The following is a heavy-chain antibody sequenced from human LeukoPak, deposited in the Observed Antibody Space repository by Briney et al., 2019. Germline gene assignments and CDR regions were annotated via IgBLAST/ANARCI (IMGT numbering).Heavy chain of an antibody. D-gene: IGHD3-22*01. CDR1: GFTFSSYA. V-gene: IGHV4-34*01. CDR3: ARGAAGGYYSRGNDY. Sequence: PGGSLRLSCAASGFTFSSYAMSWVRQPPGKGLEWIGEINHSGSTNYNPSLKSRVTISVDTSKNQFSLKLSSVTAADTAVYYCARGAAGGYYSRGNDYWGQGTLVTVSS. J-gene: IGHJ4*02. CDR2: INHSGST.